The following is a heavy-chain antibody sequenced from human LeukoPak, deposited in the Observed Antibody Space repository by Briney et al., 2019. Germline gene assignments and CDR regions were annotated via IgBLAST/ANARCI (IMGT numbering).Heavy chain of an antibody. CDR1: GDSVSSGSGA. J-gene: IGHJ5*02. Sequence: SQTLSLTCAISGDSVSSGSGAWIWIRQSPSRGLEWLGRTYYRSKWYRDYAVSLKSRIAINPDTSKNQFSLQLNSVTPEDTAVYYCARGAPPSTAGFDPWGQGTLVTVSS. V-gene: IGHV6-1*01. CDR3: ARGAPPSTAGFDP. CDR2: TYYRSKWYR.